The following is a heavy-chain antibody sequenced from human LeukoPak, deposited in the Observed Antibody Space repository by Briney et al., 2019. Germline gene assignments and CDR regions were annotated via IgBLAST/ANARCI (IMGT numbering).Heavy chain of an antibody. V-gene: IGHV3-21*01. J-gene: IGHJ4*02. D-gene: IGHD1-26*01. CDR1: GFTFSSYA. CDR3: ARDRGGSYSAIDY. CDR2: ITGNAGTT. Sequence: GRSLRLSCAAAGFTFSSYAMHWVRQAPGKGLEWVSAITGNAGTTYYADSVKGRFTISRDNAKNSLYLQMNSLRAEDTAVYYCARDRGGSYSAIDYWGQGTLVTVSS.